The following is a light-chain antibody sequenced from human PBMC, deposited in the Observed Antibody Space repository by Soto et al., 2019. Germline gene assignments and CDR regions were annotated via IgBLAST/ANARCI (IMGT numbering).Light chain of an antibody. CDR3: SSYAGSFPH. CDR1: SSSVGSYNF. Sequence: QSALTQPRSVSGSPGQSVTISCTGTSSSVGSYNFVSWYQQHPGKAPKIMIYDVTKRPSGVPDRFSGSKSGNTASLTISGLQADDEADYYCSSYAGSFPHLGGGTKLTVL. CDR2: DVT. J-gene: IGLJ2*01. V-gene: IGLV2-11*01.